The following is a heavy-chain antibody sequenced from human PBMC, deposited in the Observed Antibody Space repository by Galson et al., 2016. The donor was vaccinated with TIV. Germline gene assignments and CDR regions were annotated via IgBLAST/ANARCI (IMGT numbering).Heavy chain of an antibody. Sequence: SVKVSCKASGYTFTSYGISWVRQAPGQGLEWMGWISTYNGNTNYVQKLQGRVTMTTDTSTSTAYMELRSLRSDDTAVYYCAIDNRLDNSSGYRRPFDYWGQGTLVTVSS. CDR3: AIDNRLDNSSGYRRPFDY. D-gene: IGHD3-22*01. V-gene: IGHV1-18*01. CDR1: GYTFTSYG. J-gene: IGHJ4*02. CDR2: ISTYNGNT.